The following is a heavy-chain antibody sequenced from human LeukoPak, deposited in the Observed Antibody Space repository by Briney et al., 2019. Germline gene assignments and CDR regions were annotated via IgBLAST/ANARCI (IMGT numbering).Heavy chain of an antibody. D-gene: IGHD6-6*01. Sequence: SETLSLTCTVSGGSISSGSYYWGWIRQPPGKGLEWIGSVYYSGSTFYNPSLKSRVTISVDTSKNQFSLKLSSVSAADTAVYYCAREYFSSPDFWGQGTLVTVSS. CDR1: GGSISSGSYY. CDR3: AREYFSSPDF. V-gene: IGHV4-39*02. J-gene: IGHJ4*02. CDR2: VYYSGST.